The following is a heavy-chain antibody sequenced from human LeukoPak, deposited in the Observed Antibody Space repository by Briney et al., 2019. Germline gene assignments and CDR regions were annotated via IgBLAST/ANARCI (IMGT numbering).Heavy chain of an antibody. J-gene: IGHJ4*02. CDR2: ITGSGSNT. V-gene: IGHV3-23*01. Sequence: GGSLRLSCAASGFTFNTYPMSWVRQAPGKGLEWVSAITGSGSNTYYADSVKGRFPISRDNSKNTLYLLMNSLRGEDTAVYYCVREGLRPYFDYWGQGTLVTVSS. CDR1: GFTFNTYP. CDR3: VREGLRPYFDY.